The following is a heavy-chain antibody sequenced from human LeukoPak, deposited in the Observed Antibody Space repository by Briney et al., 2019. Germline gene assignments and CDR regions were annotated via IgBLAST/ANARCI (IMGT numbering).Heavy chain of an antibody. V-gene: IGHV4-34*01. J-gene: IGHJ5*02. CDR3: ARSYYDFWSGYFHRFDP. Sequence: TSETLSLTCAVYGGSFSGYYWSWIRQPPGKGLEWIGEINHSGSTNYNPSLKSRVTISVDTSKNQFSLKLSSVTAADTAVYYCARSYYDFWSGYFHRFDPWGQGTLVTVSS. D-gene: IGHD3-3*01. CDR1: GGSFSGYY. CDR2: INHSGST.